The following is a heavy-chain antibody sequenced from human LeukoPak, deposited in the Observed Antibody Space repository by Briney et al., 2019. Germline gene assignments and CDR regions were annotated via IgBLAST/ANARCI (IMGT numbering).Heavy chain of an antibody. V-gene: IGHV3-7*01. Sequence: PGGSLRLSCAASGFTFRTYSMSWVRQAPGKGLEWVANIHEDGSQKMYVDSVKGRFTISRDNAKNSLYLQMNSLRAEDTAVYYCTRHESGTVTNFRFDYWGQGTLVTVSS. CDR1: GFTFRTYS. D-gene: IGHD4-17*01. CDR2: IHEDGSQK. J-gene: IGHJ4*02. CDR3: TRHESGTVTNFRFDY.